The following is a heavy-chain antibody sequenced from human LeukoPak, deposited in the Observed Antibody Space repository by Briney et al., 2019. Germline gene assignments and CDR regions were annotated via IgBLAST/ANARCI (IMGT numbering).Heavy chain of an antibody. J-gene: IGHJ4*02. D-gene: IGHD3-22*01. CDR1: GNSISSGDNY. V-gene: IGHV4-61*02. CDR2: IYISGST. Sequence: SETLSLTCTVSGNSISSGDNYWSWIRQPAGKGLEWIGRIYISGSTNYNPSLKSRVTISGDTSKNQFSLRLSSVTAADTAVYYCARASYSYDINGWVPFDYWGQGTLVTVSS. CDR3: ARASYSYDINGWVPFDY.